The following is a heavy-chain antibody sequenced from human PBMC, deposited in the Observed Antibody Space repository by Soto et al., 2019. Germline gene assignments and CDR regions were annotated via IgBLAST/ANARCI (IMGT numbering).Heavy chain of an antibody. CDR3: ATLDYDILTGYYYYGMDV. CDR1: GYSFTSYW. CDR2: IYPGDSDT. V-gene: IGHV5-51*01. Sequence: GESLKISCKGSGYSFTSYWIGWVRQMPGKGLEWMGIIYPGDSDTRYGPSFQGQVTISADKSISTAYLQWSSLKASDTAMYYCATLDYDILTGYYYYGMDVWGQGTTVTVSS. D-gene: IGHD3-9*01. J-gene: IGHJ6*02.